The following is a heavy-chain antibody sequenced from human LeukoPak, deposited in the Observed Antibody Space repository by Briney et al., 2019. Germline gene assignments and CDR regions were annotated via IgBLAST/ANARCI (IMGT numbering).Heavy chain of an antibody. Sequence: PGGSLRLSCAASGFTFSSYGMSWVRQAPGKGLEWVSVIYSGERTYYADSVKGRFTISRDNSKNTLYLQMNNLRAEDTAIYYCARDWGDDWGQGNLVTVSS. CDR1: GFTFSSYG. CDR2: IYSGERT. J-gene: IGHJ4*02. V-gene: IGHV3-53*01. D-gene: IGHD3-16*01. CDR3: ARDWGDD.